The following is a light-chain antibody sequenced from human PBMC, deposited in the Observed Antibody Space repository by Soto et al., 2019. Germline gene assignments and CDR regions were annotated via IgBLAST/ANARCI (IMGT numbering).Light chain of an antibody. CDR2: GAS. Sequence: EIVMTQSPATLSVSPGERATLSCRASQSVSSTLAWYQQKPGQAPMLLIYGASTRATGIPARFSGSGSGTEFTLTISSLQAEDFAVYYCQQYNNGPPLTFGGGTKVEIK. J-gene: IGKJ4*01. CDR1: QSVSST. CDR3: QQYNNGPPLT. V-gene: IGKV3D-15*01.